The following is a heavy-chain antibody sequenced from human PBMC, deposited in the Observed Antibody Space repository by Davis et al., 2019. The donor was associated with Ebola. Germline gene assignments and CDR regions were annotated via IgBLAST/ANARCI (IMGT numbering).Heavy chain of an antibody. CDR2: IYYSGST. V-gene: IGHV4-59*08. J-gene: IGHJ6*02. CDR3: ARRSDYYGMDV. Sequence: MPSETLSLTCAVYGGSFSGYYWSWIRQPPGKGLEWIGYIYYSGSTNYNPSLKSRVTISVDTSKNQFSLKLSSVTAADTAVYYCARRSDYYGMDVWGQGTTVTVSS. CDR1: GGSFSGYY.